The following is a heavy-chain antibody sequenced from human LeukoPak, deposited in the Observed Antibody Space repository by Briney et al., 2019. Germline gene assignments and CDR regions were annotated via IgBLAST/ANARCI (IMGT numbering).Heavy chain of an antibody. J-gene: IGHJ4*02. CDR3: AKVAAGIRGLIWYFDC. Sequence: PGGSLRLSCAVSGFTFSGYSLNWVRQAPGKGLEWITYISTAGTTVYYADSVKGRFAISRDNAKNSLYLQMNSLRVEDTAVYYCAKVAAGIRGLIWYFDCWGQGTLVTVSS. CDR1: GFTFSGYS. D-gene: IGHD3-10*01. V-gene: IGHV3-48*04. CDR2: ISTAGTTV.